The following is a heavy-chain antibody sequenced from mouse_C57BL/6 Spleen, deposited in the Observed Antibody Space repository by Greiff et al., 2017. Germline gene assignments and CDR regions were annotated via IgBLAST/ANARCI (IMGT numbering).Heavy chain of an antibody. V-gene: IGHV1-69*01. CDR2: IDPSDSYT. CDR1: GYTFTSYW. Sequence: VQLQQPGAELVMPGASVKLSCKASGYTFTSYWMHWVKQRPGQGLEWIGEIDPSDSYTNYNQKFKGKSTLTVDKSSSTAYMQLSSLTSEDSAVYYCARWVVADWYFDVGGTGTTVTGSS. D-gene: IGHD1-1*01. J-gene: IGHJ1*03. CDR3: ARWVVADWYFDV.